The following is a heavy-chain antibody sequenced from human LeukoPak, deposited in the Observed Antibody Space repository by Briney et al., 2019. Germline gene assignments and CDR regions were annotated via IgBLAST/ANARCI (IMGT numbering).Heavy chain of an antibody. D-gene: IGHD3-3*01. CDR1: GGSFSGYY. V-gene: IGHV4-34*01. Sequence: SETLSLTCAVYGGSFSGYYWSWIRQPPGKGLEWIGEINHSGSTNYNPSLKSRVTISVDTSKNQFSLKLSSVTAADTAAYYCASANLYDFWSGYYYGMDVWGQGTTVTVSS. J-gene: IGHJ6*02. CDR2: INHSGST. CDR3: ASANLYDFWSGYYYGMDV.